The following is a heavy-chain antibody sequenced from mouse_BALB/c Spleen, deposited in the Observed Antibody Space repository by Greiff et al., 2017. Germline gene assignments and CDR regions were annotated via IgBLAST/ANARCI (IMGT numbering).Heavy chain of an antibody. V-gene: IGHV14-1*02. D-gene: IGHD2-14*01. Sequence: VQLQQSGAELVRPGALVKLSCKASGFNIKDYYMHWVKQRPEQGLEWIGWIDPENGNTIYDPKFQGKASITADTSSNTAYLQLSSLTSEDTAVYYCARGRYDDFDYWGQGTTLTVSS. CDR1: GFNIKDYY. J-gene: IGHJ2*01. CDR2: IDPENGNT. CDR3: ARGRYDDFDY.